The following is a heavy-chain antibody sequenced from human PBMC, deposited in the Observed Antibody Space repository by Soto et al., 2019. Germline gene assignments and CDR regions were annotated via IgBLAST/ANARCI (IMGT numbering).Heavy chain of an antibody. Sequence: VHLMQSGAEVKKPGASVNVSCKASGSTFSSYGVSWVRPAPGQGLEWMGWISGYNRNTQYAQELQDRFTITTDTSTRTSYIELRSLRSHGTGISDCATGMGGSVLTGYPHFDYSGQGTLVTVSS. CDR1: GSTFSSYG. CDR3: ATGMGGSVLTGYPHFDY. J-gene: IGHJ4*02. D-gene: IGHD3-9*01. V-gene: IGHV1-18*01. CDR2: ISGYNRNT.